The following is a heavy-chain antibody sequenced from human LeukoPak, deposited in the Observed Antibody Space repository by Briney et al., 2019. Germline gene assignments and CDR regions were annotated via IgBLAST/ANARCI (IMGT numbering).Heavy chain of an antibody. CDR1: EFTFRKYW. D-gene: IGHD1-26*01. Sequence: PGGSLRLSCVASEFTFRKYWLHWVRQAPGKGLEWVSRINPDDESTSYADSVRGRFTISRDNAKNTLYLQMNSLRAEDTAVYYCLTILEATIDAFDIWGQGTMVTVSS. V-gene: IGHV3-74*01. CDR2: INPDDEST. CDR3: LTILEATIDAFDI. J-gene: IGHJ3*02.